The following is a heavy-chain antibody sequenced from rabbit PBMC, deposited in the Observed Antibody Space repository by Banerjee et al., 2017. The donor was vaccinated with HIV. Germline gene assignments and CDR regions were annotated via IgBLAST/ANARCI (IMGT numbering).Heavy chain of an antibody. J-gene: IGHJ4*01. Sequence: QEQLVESGGGLVQPEGSLTLTCKASGSDISSNEMCWVRQAPGKGLELIACIYSSNGDKWYASWVNGRFTISKTSTTVTLQMTSLTAADTATYFCARDRSTGSSSDGSNLWGPGTLVTVS. CDR1: GSDISSNE. V-gene: IGHV1S47*01. CDR3: ARDRSTGSSSDGSNL. CDR2: IYSSNGDK. D-gene: IGHD1-1*01.